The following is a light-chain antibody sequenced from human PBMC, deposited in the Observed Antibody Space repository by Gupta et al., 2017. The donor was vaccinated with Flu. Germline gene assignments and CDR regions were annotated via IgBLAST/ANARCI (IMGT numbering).Light chain of an antibody. CDR3: QQSYSTPWT. V-gene: IGKV1-39*01. J-gene: IGKJ1*01. CDR2: AAS. CDR1: QSITSY. Sequence: DIQMTQSPPSLSASVGDRITITCRASQSITSYLNWYQQKPGKAPKLLIYAASSLESGVPSRFGGSGSGTDFTLTISMLQPEDFASYYCQQSYSTPWTFGQGTKVEIK.